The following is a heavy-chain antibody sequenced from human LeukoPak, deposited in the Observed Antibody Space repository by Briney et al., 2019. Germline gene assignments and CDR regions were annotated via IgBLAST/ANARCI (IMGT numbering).Heavy chain of an antibody. Sequence: GASVKVSCKVSGYTFTDLSMHWVRQAPGKGLEWMGGFDPEDGETIYAQKFQGRVTMTEDTSTDTAYMELSSLRSEDTAVYYCATVRLGGYDHFDYWGQGTLVTVSS. CDR1: GYTFTDLS. J-gene: IGHJ4*01. V-gene: IGHV1-24*01. CDR2: FDPEDGET. CDR3: ATVRLGGYDHFDY. D-gene: IGHD5-12*01.